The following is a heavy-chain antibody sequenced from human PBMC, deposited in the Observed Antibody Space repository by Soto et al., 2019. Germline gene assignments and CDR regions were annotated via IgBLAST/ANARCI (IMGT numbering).Heavy chain of an antibody. D-gene: IGHD6-13*01. CDR1: GYTFTSYA. CDR2: INAGNGNT. Sequence: QVQLVQSGAEEKKPGASVKVSCKASGYTFTSYAMHWVRQVPGQRLEWMGWINAGNGNTKHSKKLQGRVTITRDTSASTTYMELSSLRSEDTAVYYCARDVAAADYCGQGTLVTVSS. CDR3: ARDVAAADY. J-gene: IGHJ4*02. V-gene: IGHV1-3*05.